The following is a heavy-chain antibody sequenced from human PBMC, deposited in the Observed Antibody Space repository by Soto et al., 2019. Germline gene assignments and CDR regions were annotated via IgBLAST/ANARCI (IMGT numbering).Heavy chain of an antibody. D-gene: IGHD6-6*01. J-gene: IGHJ5*02. CDR3: ATFRSSSRSWFDP. V-gene: IGHV3-23*01. CDR1: GFTFSSYA. Sequence: EVQLLESGGGLVQPGGSLRLSCAASGFTFSSYAMSWVRQAPGKGLEWVSAISGSGGSTYYADSVKGRFTISRDNTKNTLYLQMNSLRAEDTAVYYCATFRSSSRSWFDPWGQGTLVTVSS. CDR2: ISGSGGST.